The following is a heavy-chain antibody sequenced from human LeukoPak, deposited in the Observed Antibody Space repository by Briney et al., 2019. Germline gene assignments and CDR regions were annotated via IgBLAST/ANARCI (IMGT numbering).Heavy chain of an antibody. D-gene: IGHD4-17*01. Sequence: SGGSLRLSCAASGFTFSNYGMHWVRQAPGKGLEWVAVIWYDGSKKYYAESVKGRFTISRDNSKNTLYVQMNSLRAEDTAMYYCARGVDYDVFPQYFDSWGQGTLVTVSS. CDR2: IWYDGSKK. J-gene: IGHJ4*02. CDR3: ARGVDYDVFPQYFDS. CDR1: GFTFSNYG. V-gene: IGHV3-33*01.